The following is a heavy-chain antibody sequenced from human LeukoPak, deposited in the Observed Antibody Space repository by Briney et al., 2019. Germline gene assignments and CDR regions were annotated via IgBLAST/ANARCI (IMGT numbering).Heavy chain of an antibody. V-gene: IGHV3-23*01. J-gene: IGHJ4*02. Sequence: GGSLRLSCAASGFTVSNNYMSWVRQAPGKGLEWVSGISGSGGSTYYADSVRGRFTISRDNSKNTLFLQMNSLRAEDTAIYYCAKPDMGYWAIKYWGQGTLVTVSS. D-gene: IGHD1-26*01. CDR1: GFTVSNNY. CDR3: AKPDMGYWAIKY. CDR2: ISGSGGST.